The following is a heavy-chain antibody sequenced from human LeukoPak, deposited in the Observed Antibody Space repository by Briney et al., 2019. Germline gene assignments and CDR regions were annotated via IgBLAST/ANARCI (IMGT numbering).Heavy chain of an antibody. V-gene: IGHV3-30*02. Sequence: GGSLRLSCAASGFTFGNYGMHWVRQAPGKGQEWVAFIRYDGSDKYYADSVKGRFTISRDNSKNTLYLQMNSLRPEDTAVYFCSGSYSYWGQGTLVTVSS. CDR2: IRYDGSDK. D-gene: IGHD1-26*01. CDR3: SGSYSY. J-gene: IGHJ4*02. CDR1: GFTFGNYG.